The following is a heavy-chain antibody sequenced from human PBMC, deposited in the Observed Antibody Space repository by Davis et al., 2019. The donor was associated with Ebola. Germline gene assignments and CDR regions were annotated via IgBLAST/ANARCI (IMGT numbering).Heavy chain of an antibody. CDR2: IDPSDSYT. Sequence: GESLKISCKGSGYSFTSYWISWVRQMPGKGLEWMGRIDPSDSYTNYSPSFQGHVTISADKSISTAYLQWSSLKASDTAMYYCARHESYYYYYYGMDVWGQGTTVTVSS. CDR1: GYSFTSYW. CDR3: ARHESYYYYYYGMDV. V-gene: IGHV5-10-1*01. J-gene: IGHJ6*02.